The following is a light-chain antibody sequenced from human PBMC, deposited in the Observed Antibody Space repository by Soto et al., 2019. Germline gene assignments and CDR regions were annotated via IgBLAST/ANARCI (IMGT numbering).Light chain of an antibody. CDR3: CSYAGSSTYV. CDR2: DVS. V-gene: IGLV2-14*01. CDR1: SSDVGGYNY. Sequence: QSALTQPASVSGSPGQSITISCTGTSSDVGGYNYVSWYQQHPGKAPKLMIYDVSNRPSGVSNRFSGSKSGNTASLTISGLQAEDKADYYCCSYAGSSTYVFGTGTKVTVL. J-gene: IGLJ1*01.